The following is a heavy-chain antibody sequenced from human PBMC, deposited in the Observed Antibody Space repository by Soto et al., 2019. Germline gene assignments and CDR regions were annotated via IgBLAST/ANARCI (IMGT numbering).Heavy chain of an antibody. D-gene: IGHD4-17*01. CDR3: ARAMTTVTTLDY. CDR2: IYHSGST. J-gene: IGHJ4*02. V-gene: IGHV4-30-2*01. CDR1: GGSISSGGYS. Sequence: SETLSLTCAVSGGSISSGGYSWSWLRQPPGQGLEWIGYIYHSGSTYYNPSLKSRVTISVDRSKNQFSLKLSSVTAADTAVYYCARAMTTVTTLDYWGQGTLVTVSS.